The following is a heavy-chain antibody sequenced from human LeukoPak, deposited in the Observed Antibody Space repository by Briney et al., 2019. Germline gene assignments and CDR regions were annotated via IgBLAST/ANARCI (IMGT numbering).Heavy chain of an antibody. Sequence: SGGSLRLSCAASGFTFSSYAMSWVPQAPGKGLEWVSAISGSGGSTYYADSVKGRFTISRDNSKNTLYLQMNSLRAEDTAVYYCAKRAGSYDSSGYYTYYFDYWGQGTLVTVSS. J-gene: IGHJ4*02. CDR2: ISGSGGST. CDR3: AKRAGSYDSSGYYTYYFDY. CDR1: GFTFSSYA. D-gene: IGHD3-22*01. V-gene: IGHV3-23*01.